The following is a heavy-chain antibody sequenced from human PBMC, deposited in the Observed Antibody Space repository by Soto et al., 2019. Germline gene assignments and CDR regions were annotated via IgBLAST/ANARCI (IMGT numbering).Heavy chain of an antibody. CDR2: ISYDGSNK. CDR1: EFTFSSYG. CDR3: ANLAARAFDY. D-gene: IGHD6-6*01. V-gene: IGHV3-30*18. J-gene: IGHJ4*02. Sequence: GGSMRLSCAAAEFTFSSYGMHWVRQAPGKGLEWVAVISYDGSNKYYADSVKGRFTISRDNSKNTLYLQMNSLRAEDTAVYYCANLAARAFDYWGQGTLVTVSS.